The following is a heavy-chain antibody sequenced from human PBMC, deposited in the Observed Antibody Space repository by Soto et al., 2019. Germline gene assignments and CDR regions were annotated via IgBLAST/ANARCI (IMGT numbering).Heavy chain of an antibody. J-gene: IGHJ4*02. CDR3: ARPRSSGWSSFDN. V-gene: IGHV1-3*01. D-gene: IGHD6-19*01. Sequence: KFQGRVTITRDTSASTAYMELSSLRSEDTAVYYCARPRSSGWSSFDNWGQGTLVTVSS.